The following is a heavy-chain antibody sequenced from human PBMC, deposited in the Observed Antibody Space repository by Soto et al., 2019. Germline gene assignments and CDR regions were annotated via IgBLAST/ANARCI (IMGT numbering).Heavy chain of an antibody. CDR3: ARSGYNWNSIGWFDP. CDR1: GGTFSSYA. Sequence: SVKVSCKASGGTFSSYAISWVRQAPGQGLEWMGGIIPIFGTANYAQKFQGRVTITADESTSTAYIELSSLRSEDTAVYYCARSGYNWNSIGWFDPWGQGTLVTVSS. V-gene: IGHV1-69*13. D-gene: IGHD1-7*01. CDR2: IIPIFGTA. J-gene: IGHJ5*02.